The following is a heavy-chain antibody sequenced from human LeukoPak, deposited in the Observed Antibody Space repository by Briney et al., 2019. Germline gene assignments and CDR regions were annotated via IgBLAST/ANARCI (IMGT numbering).Heavy chain of an antibody. CDR3: ARDEGFGELLYGMDV. J-gene: IGHJ6*04. V-gene: IGHV3-11*06. CDR2: ISSGSSYT. Sequence: GGSLRLSCAASGFTFSDYYMSWIRQAPGKGLEWVSYISSGSSYTNYADSVKGRFTISRDNAKNSLYLQMNSLRAEDTAVYYCARDEGFGELLYGMDVWGKGTTVTVSS. CDR1: GFTFSDYY. D-gene: IGHD3-10*01.